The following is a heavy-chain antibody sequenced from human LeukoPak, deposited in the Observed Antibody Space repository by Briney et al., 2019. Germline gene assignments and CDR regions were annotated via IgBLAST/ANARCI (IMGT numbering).Heavy chain of an antibody. CDR2: IKSITHGGTT. D-gene: IGHD3-16*01. V-gene: IGHV3-15*01. J-gene: IGHJ4*02. CDR1: GFTFSNEW. CDR3: TTLFAGPGRDY. Sequence: GGSLRLSCEVSGFTFSNEWMNWVRQAPGKGLEWVGRIKSITHGGTTDYGAPVKGRFTISRDDSKNTLYLQMNSLKTEDTAVYYCTTLFAGPGRDYWGQGTLVTVSS.